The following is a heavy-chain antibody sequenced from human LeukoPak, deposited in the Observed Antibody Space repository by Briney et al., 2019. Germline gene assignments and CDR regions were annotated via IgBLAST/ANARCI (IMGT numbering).Heavy chain of an antibody. CDR1: GGSISSGSYY. Sequence: SETLSLTCTVSGGSISSGSYYWSWIRQLAGKGLEWIGRIYTSGSTNYNPSLKSRVTISVDTSKNQFSLKLSSVTAADTAVYYCARGGFRGYSLWGQGTMVTVSS. J-gene: IGHJ3*01. CDR2: IYTSGST. D-gene: IGHD5-18*01. V-gene: IGHV4-61*02. CDR3: ARGGFRGYSL.